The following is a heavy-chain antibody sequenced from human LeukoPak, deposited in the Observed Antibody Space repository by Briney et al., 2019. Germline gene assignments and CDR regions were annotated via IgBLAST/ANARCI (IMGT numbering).Heavy chain of an antibody. CDR2: IKSKTDGGTS. J-gene: IGHJ3*02. D-gene: IGHD1-26*01. V-gene: IGHV3-15*01. CDR3: ATDPGEWEPI. Sequence: GGSLRLSCATSGLTFTNAWMSWFRQAPGKGLEWVGRIKSKTDGGTSDYAAPVQGRFTISRDDSKNTLYLQMNSLKIEDAAVYYCATDPGEWEPIWGQGTMVTVSS. CDR1: GLTFTNAW.